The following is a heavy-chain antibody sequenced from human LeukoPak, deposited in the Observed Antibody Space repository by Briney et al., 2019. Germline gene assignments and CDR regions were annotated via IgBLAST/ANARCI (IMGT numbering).Heavy chain of an antibody. V-gene: IGHV3-21*04. J-gene: IGHJ4*02. CDR1: GFTFSSYS. CDR2: ISSSSSYI. D-gene: IGHD3-22*01. CDR3: AKVHDSSGESDY. Sequence: GGSLRLSCAASGFTFSSYSMNWVRQAPGKGLEWVSSISSSSSYIYYADSVRGRFTISRDNAKNSLYLQMNSLRAEDTAVYYCAKVHDSSGESDYWGQGTLVTVSS.